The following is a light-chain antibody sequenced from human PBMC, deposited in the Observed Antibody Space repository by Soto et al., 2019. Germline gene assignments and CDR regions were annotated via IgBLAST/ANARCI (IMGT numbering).Light chain of an antibody. CDR2: AAS. J-gene: IGKJ1*01. Sequence: IQLTQSPSFLSASVGDRVTITCRASQGTSSYLVWYQQKPGKAPKLLIYAASTLYGGVPSRFSGSGSGTDFALTITSLQAEDFATYYCQQLRMYPSTFGQGTKVDI. CDR1: QGTSSY. V-gene: IGKV1-9*01. CDR3: QQLRMYPST.